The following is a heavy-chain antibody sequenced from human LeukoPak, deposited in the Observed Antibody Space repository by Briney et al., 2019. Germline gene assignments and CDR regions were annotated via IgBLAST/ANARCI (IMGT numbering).Heavy chain of an antibody. CDR2: IYYSGST. J-gene: IGHJ5*02. D-gene: IGHD3-3*01. CDR3: ARMYHDFWSGYYGWFDP. Sequence: PSETLSLTCTVSGGSISSYYWSWIRQPPGKGLEWLGYIYYSGSTNYNPSLKSRVTISVDTSKNQFSLKLSSVTAADTAVYYCARMYHDFWSGYYGWFDPWGQGTLVTVSS. CDR1: GGSISSYY. V-gene: IGHV4-59*01.